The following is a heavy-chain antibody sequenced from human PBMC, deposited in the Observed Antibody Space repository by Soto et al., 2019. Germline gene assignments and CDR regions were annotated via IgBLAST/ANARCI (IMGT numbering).Heavy chain of an antibody. V-gene: IGHV3-74*01. Sequence: GESLKISCAASGFTFSSYWMHWVRQAPGKGLVWVSRINSDGSSTSYADSVKGRFTISRDNAKNTLYLQMNSLRAEDTAVYYCARDHDYGLFFDYWGQGTLVTVSS. CDR1: GFTFSSYW. J-gene: IGHJ4*02. CDR3: ARDHDYGLFFDY. CDR2: INSDGSST. D-gene: IGHD4-17*01.